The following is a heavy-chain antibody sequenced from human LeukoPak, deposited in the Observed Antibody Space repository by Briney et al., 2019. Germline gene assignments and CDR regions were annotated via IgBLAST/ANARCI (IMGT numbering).Heavy chain of an antibody. CDR1: GYTFTSYY. CDR3: ALDGYKTYIDY. D-gene: IGHD5-24*01. V-gene: IGHV1-46*01. CDR2: INPSGGST. J-gene: IGHJ4*02. Sequence: ASVKVSCKASGYTFTSYYMHWVRQAPGQGLEWMGIINPSGGSTSYAQKFQGRVTTTRDTSTSTVYMELSSLRSEDTAVYYCALDGYKTYIDYWGQGTLVTVSS.